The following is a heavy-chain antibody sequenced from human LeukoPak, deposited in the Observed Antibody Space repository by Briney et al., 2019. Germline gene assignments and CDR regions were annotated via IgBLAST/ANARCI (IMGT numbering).Heavy chain of an antibody. V-gene: IGHV4-61*02. CDR3: ASRGGSYLHAYYFDY. CDR1: GASISSGSYY. J-gene: IGHJ4*02. Sequence: PSQTLSLTCTVSGASISSGSYYWSWIRQPAGKGLEWIGRIYSSGNTNYNPSLKSRVTISVDTSKNQFSLKLSSVTAADTAVYYCASRGGSYLHAYYFDYWGQGTLVTVSS. D-gene: IGHD1-26*01. CDR2: IYSSGNT.